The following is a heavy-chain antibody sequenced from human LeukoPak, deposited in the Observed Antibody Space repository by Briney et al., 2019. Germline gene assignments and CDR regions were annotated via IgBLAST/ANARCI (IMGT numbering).Heavy chain of an antibody. CDR2: MNTNSDNT. J-gene: IGHJ4*02. V-gene: IGHV1-8*01. Sequence: ASVKVSCKASGYTFTSYDINWVRQATGQGLEWMGWMNTNSDNTGYAQRFQGRVTMTRNTSISTAYMELSSLRSEDTAVYYCARANGYEFDYWGQGTLVTVSS. CDR3: ARANGYEFDY. D-gene: IGHD5-12*01. CDR1: GYTFTSYD.